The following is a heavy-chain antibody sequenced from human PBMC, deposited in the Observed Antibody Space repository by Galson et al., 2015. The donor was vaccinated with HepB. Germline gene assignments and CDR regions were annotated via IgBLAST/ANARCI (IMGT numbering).Heavy chain of an antibody. CDR2: ISRSGNTI. CDR1: GFTFSDYY. V-gene: IGHV3-11*01. D-gene: IGHD3-3*01. Sequence: SLRLSCAASGFTFSDYYMSWIRQAPGKGLEWVSHISRSGNTIYYADSVKGRFTISRDNAKNSLYLQMNSLRAEDTAVYYCARDCFWSGYYWGWFDPWGQGTLVTVSS. CDR3: ARDCFWSGYYWGWFDP. J-gene: IGHJ5*02.